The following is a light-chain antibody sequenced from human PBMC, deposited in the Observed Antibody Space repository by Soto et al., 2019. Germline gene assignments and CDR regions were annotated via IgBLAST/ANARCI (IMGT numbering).Light chain of an antibody. CDR3: AAWEDSLSGPV. CDR2: GNN. V-gene: IGLV1-44*01. J-gene: IGLJ3*02. CDR1: SSNIGRNT. Sequence: QSVLTQPPSASGTPGQRVTISCSGSSSNIGRNTVNWYQQFPGTAPKLLIYGNNQRPSGVPDRFYGSKSGTSASLAISGLQSEYEADYYCAAWEDSLSGPVFGGGTKLTVI.